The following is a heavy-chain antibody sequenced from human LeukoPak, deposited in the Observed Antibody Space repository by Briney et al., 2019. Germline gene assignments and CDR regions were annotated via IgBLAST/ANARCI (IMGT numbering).Heavy chain of an antibody. V-gene: IGHV4-34*01. J-gene: IGHJ5*02. CDR1: GGSFSGYY. Sequence: SETLSLTCAVYGGSFSGYYWSWIRQPPGKGLEWIGEINHSGSTNYNPSLKSRVTISVDASKNQFSLKLSSVTAADTAVYYGAGRKGYVDWFDPWGQGTLVTVSS. D-gene: IGHD1-1*01. CDR3: AGRKGYVDWFDP. CDR2: INHSGST.